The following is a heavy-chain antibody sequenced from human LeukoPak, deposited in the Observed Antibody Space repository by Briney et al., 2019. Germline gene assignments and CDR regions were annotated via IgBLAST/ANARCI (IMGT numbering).Heavy chain of an antibody. CDR3: ARGGSSYGGKTDY. D-gene: IGHD4-17*01. J-gene: IGHJ4*02. V-gene: IGHV4-34*01. CDR1: GGSFSGYY. Sequence: SETLSLTCAVNGGSFSGYYWSWIRQPPGKGLEWIGEITHSGSTNYNPSLKSRVTISVDTSKNQFSLKLTSVTAADTAVYYYARGGSSYGGKTDYWGQGTLVTVSS. CDR2: ITHSGST.